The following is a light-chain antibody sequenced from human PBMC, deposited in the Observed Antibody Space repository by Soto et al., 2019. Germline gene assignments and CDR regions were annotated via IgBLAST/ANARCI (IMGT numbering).Light chain of an antibody. J-gene: IGLJ2*01. CDR2: EVT. V-gene: IGLV2-23*02. CDR3: CSYAGSSSVV. Sequence: QSALTQPASVSGSPGQSITISCTGTSSDVGSYNLVSWYQQHPGKAPKVMIYEVTKRPSGVSNRFSGSKSGNTASLTISGLQGEDEADYYCCSYAGSSSVVFGGGTQLTVL. CDR1: SSDVGSYNL.